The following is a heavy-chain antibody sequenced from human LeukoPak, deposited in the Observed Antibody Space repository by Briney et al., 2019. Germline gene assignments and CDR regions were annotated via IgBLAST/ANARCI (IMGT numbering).Heavy chain of an antibody. Sequence: PGGSLRLSCAASGFTFSSYEMNWVRQAPGKGLEWVSYISSSGSTIYYADSVKGRFTISRDNAKNSPYLQMNSLRAEDTAVYYCARILPYGDYGDYWGQGTLVTVSS. CDR1: GFTFSSYE. D-gene: IGHD4-17*01. J-gene: IGHJ4*02. CDR2: ISSSGSTI. CDR3: ARILPYGDYGDY. V-gene: IGHV3-48*03.